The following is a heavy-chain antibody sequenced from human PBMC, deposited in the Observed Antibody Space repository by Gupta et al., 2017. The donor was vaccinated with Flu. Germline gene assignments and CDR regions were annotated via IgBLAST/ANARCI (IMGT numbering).Heavy chain of an antibody. CDR3: ATYYDSSGYQT. J-gene: IGHJ5*02. CDR1: GFTFSSHS. D-gene: IGHD3-22*01. CDR2: ISSSSRTI. V-gene: IGHV3-48*01. Sequence: EVQPVESGGGLVQPGGSLRLSCAASGFTFSSHSMNWVRQVPGKGLEWVSYISSSSRTIYYAESGKGRFTISRDNAKNSVYLQMNSLRGEDTAVYYCATYYDSSGYQTWGQGTLVTVSS.